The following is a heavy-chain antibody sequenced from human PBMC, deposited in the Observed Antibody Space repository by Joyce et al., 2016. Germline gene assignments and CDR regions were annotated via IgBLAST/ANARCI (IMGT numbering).Heavy chain of an antibody. CDR2: IKRDGSST. V-gene: IGHV3-74*03. CDR1: GFTCSGDW. CDR3: ARLRRWSGPSDC. D-gene: IGHD4-23*01. Sequence: EVQLVESGGGLVQPGGSLRLACAASGFTCSGDWRYWVREAPGKGRVWVSRIKRDGSSTTYADSVKGRFTISRDNAKNTLYLQMNSLRAEDTAVYYCARLRRWSGPSDCWGQGTLVTVSS. J-gene: IGHJ4*02.